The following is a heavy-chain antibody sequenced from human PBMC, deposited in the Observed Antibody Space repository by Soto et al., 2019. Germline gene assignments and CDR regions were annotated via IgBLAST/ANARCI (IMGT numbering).Heavy chain of an antibody. CDR1: GFTFSGNV. CDR2: ISGSGGST. Sequence: EVQLLESGGGLVQPGGSLRLSCVASGFTFSGNVMSWVRQAPGKGLEWISIISGSGGSTYYADSVKGRFTISRDNSNNRLYLQMHSLTAANTAVYYCATNGCGGDCYSSVAGNWFDPWGQGTLVTVSS. D-gene: IGHD2-21*02. J-gene: IGHJ5*02. CDR3: ATNGCGGDCYSSVAGNWFDP. V-gene: IGHV3-23*01.